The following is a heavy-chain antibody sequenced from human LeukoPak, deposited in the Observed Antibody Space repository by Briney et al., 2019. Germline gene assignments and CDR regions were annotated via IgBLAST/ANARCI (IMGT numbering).Heavy chain of an antibody. CDR2: ISSSGSTI. D-gene: IGHD2-8*02. CDR3: APDLRGAAWSLDD. V-gene: IGHV3-48*03. J-gene: IGHJ4*02. CDR1: GFTFSSYE. Sequence: PGGSLRLSCAASGFTFSSYEMNWVRQAPGKGLEWVTYISSSGSTIYYADSVKGRFTFSRDNSKNTLYLQMDSLRAEDTAIYYCAPDLRGAAWSLDDWGQGTLVTVSS.